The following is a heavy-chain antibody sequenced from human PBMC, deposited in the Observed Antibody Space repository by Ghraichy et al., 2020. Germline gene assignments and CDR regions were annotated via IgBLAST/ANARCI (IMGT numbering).Heavy chain of an antibody. CDR3: ARPGGYSYGYNWFDP. CDR2: INSDGSGT. CDR1: GFTFSSYW. Sequence: GGSLRLSCAASGFTFSSYWMHWVRHPPGRGLEWVSRINSDGSGTTYAASVKGRFTISRDNARNTLYLEMNSLRAEDTAVYYCARPGGYSYGYNWFDPWGQGTLVTVSS. J-gene: IGHJ5*02. D-gene: IGHD5-18*01. V-gene: IGHV3-74*01.